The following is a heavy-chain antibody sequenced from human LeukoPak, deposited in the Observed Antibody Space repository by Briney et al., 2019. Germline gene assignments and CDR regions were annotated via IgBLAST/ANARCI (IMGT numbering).Heavy chain of an antibody. CDR2: ISSNGGST. Sequence: GGSLRLSCSASGFTFSSYAMHWVRQAPGKGLEYVSAISSNGGSTYYADSVKGRFTISRDNSKNTLYLQMSSLRAEDTAVYYSARGASGYSYGWGQGTLVTVSS. V-gene: IGHV3-64D*06. D-gene: IGHD5-18*01. J-gene: IGHJ4*02. CDR3: ARGASGYSYG. CDR1: GFTFSSYA.